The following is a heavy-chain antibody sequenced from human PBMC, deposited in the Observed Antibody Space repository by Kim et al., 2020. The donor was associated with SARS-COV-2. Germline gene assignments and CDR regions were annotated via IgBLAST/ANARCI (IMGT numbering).Heavy chain of an antibody. Sequence: DGNTKNYAQSMKGRFTISRDNSKNTLYLQLNTLRAEDTAVYYCSTITAIGHWGQGTLVTVSS. CDR3: STITAIGH. D-gene: IGHD1-20*01. J-gene: IGHJ4*02. CDR2: DGNTK. V-gene: IGHV3-30*02.